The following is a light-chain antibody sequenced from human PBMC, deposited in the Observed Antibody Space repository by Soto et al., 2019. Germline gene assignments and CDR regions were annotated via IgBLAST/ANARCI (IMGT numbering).Light chain of an antibody. J-gene: IGKJ1*01. V-gene: IGKV1-5*01. CDR1: QSISTW. Sequence: DIQMTQSPSTLSASVGDRVTITCRASQSISTWLAWFQQKPGKAPKLLIYDAPSLGSGVPSRFSGYGSGTEFTLTIGSLQPDDFATYYCQQYSSYSPRTFGQGTKVDIK. CDR3: QQYSSYSPRT. CDR2: DAP.